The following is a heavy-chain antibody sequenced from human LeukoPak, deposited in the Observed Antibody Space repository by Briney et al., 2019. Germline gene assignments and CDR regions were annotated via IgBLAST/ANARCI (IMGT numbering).Heavy chain of an antibody. CDR2: ISAYNGNT. V-gene: IGHV1-18*01. J-gene: IGHJ6*02. CDR1: GYTFTSYG. D-gene: IGHD1-26*01. Sequence: ASVKVSCKASGYTFTSYGISWVRQAPAQGLEWMGWISAYNGNTNYAQKLQGRVTMTTDTSTSTAYMELRSLRSDDTAVYYCARGSGRHYYYYGMDVWGQGTTVTVSS. CDR3: ARGSGRHYYYYGMDV.